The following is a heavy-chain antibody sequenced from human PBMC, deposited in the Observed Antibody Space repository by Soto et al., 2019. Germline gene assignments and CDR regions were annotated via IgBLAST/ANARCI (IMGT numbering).Heavy chain of an antibody. CDR2: IWYDGSIK. CDR1: GFTFSSYG. V-gene: IGHV3-33*01. CDR3: AGDEGLYGSGSYWPDY. Sequence: QVQLVESGGGVVQPGRSLRLSCAASGFTFSSYGMHWVRQAPGKGLEWVAVIWYDGSIKYYADSVKGRFTISRDNSKNTLYLQMNSLRAEDTAVYYCAGDEGLYGSGSYWPDYWGQGTLVTVSS. J-gene: IGHJ4*02. D-gene: IGHD3-10*01.